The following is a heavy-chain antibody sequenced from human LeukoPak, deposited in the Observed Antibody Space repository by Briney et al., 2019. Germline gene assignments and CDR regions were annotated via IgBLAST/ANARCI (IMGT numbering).Heavy chain of an antibody. V-gene: IGHV3-7*01. CDR2: IKQDGSEK. CDR3: ARLANKPIVVVPAAMREYYYYYMDV. J-gene: IGHJ6*03. Sequence: GGSLRLSCAASGFTFSSYWMSWVRQAPGKGLEWVANIKQDGSEKYYVDSVKGRFTISRDNAKNSLYLQMNSLRAEDTAVYYCARLANKPIVVVPAAMREYYYYYMDVWGKGTTVTVSS. D-gene: IGHD2-2*01. CDR1: GFTFSSYW.